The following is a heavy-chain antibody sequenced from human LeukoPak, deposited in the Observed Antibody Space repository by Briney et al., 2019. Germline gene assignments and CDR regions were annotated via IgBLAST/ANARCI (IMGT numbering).Heavy chain of an antibody. CDR2: ISGSGGST. CDR3: AKGLGFTMIGY. Sequence: QPGGSLRLSCAASGFTFSSYGMHWVRQAPGKGLEWVSGISGSGGSTYYVDSVKGRFTISRDNSKNTLYLQMSSLRADDTAVYYCAKGLGFTMIGYWGQGTLVTVSS. J-gene: IGHJ4*02. D-gene: IGHD3-22*01. CDR1: GFTFSSYG. V-gene: IGHV3-23*01.